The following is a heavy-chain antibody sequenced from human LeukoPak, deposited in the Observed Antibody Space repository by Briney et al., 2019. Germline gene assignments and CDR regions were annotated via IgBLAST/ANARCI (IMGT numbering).Heavy chain of an antibody. Sequence: PGGSLRLPCAASGFTFSNYAMHWVRQAPGKGLEWVAVISYAGSSKYYADSVKGRFTISRDNSKNTLYVQMNSLRAEDTAVYYCAKDRKVRGVSYFDYWGQGILVTVSS. D-gene: IGHD3-10*01. V-gene: IGHV3-30*18. CDR3: AKDRKVRGVSYFDY. CDR2: ISYAGSSK. J-gene: IGHJ4*02. CDR1: GFTFSNYA.